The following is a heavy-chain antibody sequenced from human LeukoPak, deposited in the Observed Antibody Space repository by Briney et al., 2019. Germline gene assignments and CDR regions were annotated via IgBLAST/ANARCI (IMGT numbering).Heavy chain of an antibody. D-gene: IGHD1-26*01. Sequence: GQPLKISCKGFGYSFTNYLIGWVRQIPGKGLEWMGIIYPGDSDTRYSPSFQGEVTISADKSISTAYLQWSSLKASDTAMYYCARHPIVGATQSWFDPWGQGTLVTVSS. CDR1: GYSFTNYL. CDR3: ARHPIVGATQSWFDP. J-gene: IGHJ5*02. V-gene: IGHV5-51*01. CDR2: IYPGDSDT.